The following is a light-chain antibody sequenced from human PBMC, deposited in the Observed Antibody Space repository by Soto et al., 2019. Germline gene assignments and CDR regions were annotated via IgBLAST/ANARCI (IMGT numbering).Light chain of an antibody. V-gene: IGLV2-14*01. Sequence: QSVLTQPASVSGSPGQSITITCTRTSSDVGGYNYFSWYQQYPGKAPKLMIYDVSNRPSGVSNRFSGSKSGNTASLTISGLQAEDEADYYCDSYTSRSSSTYVFGTGTKVTVL. CDR1: SSDVGGYNY. J-gene: IGLJ1*01. CDR3: DSYTSRSSSTYV. CDR2: DVS.